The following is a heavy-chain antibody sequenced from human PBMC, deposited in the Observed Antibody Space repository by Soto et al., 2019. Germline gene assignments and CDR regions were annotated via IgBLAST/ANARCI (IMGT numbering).Heavy chain of an antibody. D-gene: IGHD3-9*01. CDR3: ASYPHYDILTGRNYYGMDV. J-gene: IGHJ6*02. Sequence: QVQLVQSGAEVKKPGASVKVSCKASGYTFTSYGISWVRQAPGQGLEWMGWISAYNGNTNYAQKLQGRVTMTTDTSTSTAYMELRSLRSDDTAVYYCASYPHYDILTGRNYYGMDVWGQGTTVTVSS. CDR1: GYTFTSYG. CDR2: ISAYNGNT. V-gene: IGHV1-18*04.